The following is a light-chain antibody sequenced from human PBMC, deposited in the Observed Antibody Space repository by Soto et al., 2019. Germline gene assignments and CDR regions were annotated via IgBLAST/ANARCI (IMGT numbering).Light chain of an antibody. CDR1: SSDVGAYNY. Sequence: QSVLTQPASVSGSPGQSITISCAGTSSDVGAYNYVSWYQQHPGKAPKLVIYEVGDRPSGVSNRFSGSKSGNTASLIISGLQAEDEADYYCSSYTSSSTVVFGGGTQLTVL. CDR2: EVG. CDR3: SSYTSSSTVV. V-gene: IGLV2-14*01. J-gene: IGLJ2*01.